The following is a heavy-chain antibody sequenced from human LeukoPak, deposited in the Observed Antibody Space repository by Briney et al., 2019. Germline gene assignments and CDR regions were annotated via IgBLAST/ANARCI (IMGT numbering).Heavy chain of an antibody. Sequence: PGGSLTLSCVASGVTFSSDGLNWVRQTPGRGLEWVSSVSGTTDAVYYADSVKGRFTISRDNAKNSLYLQMNRLRAEDTAVYYCARGGWPRFWSQGTLVTVSS. CDR1: GVTFSSDG. CDR2: VSGTTDAV. V-gene: IGHV3-21*01. CDR3: ARGGWPRF. D-gene: IGHD5-12*01. J-gene: IGHJ4*02.